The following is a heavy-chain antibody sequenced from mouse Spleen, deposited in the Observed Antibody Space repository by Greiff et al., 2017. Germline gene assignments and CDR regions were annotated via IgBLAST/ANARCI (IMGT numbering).Heavy chain of an antibody. CDR2: IDPSDSYT. Sequence: VQLQQPGAELVKPGASVKLSCKASGYTFTSYWMQWVKQRPGQGLEWIGEIDPSDSYTNYNQKFKGKATLTVDTSSSTAYMQLSSLTSEDSAVYYCARFEDYFDYWGQGTTLTVSS. J-gene: IGHJ2*01. CDR1: GYTFTSYW. V-gene: IGHV1-50*01. CDR3: ARFEDYFDY.